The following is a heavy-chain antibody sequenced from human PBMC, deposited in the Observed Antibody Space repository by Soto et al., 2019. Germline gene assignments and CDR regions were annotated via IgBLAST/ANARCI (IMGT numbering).Heavy chain of an antibody. CDR3: SRCQPTYKWNGGTLDY. Sequence: EVQLLESGGGLVQPGGSLRLSCEASGFIFSRHSMNWGRQAPGKELEWVSSINGGGGSTYYAASVKGRFTISGDNSDNTLYLKNTSLRAVDRAVYYCSRCQPTYKWNGGTLDYWGQGILVTVSS. V-gene: IGHV3-23*01. CDR1: GFIFSRHS. D-gene: IGHD1-1*01. CDR2: INGGGGST. J-gene: IGHJ4*02.